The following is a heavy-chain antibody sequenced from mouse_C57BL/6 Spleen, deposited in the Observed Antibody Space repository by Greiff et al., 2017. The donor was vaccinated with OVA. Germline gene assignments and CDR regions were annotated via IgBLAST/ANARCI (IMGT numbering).Heavy chain of an antibody. CDR1: GFTFSSYA. J-gene: IGHJ4*01. CDR2: ISDGGSYT. D-gene: IGHD2-3*01. CDR3: ARDRDGYYNYAMDY. Sequence: EVKVVESGGGLVKPGGSLKLSCAASGFTFSSYAMSWVRQTPEKRLEWVATISDGGSYTYYPDNVKGRFTISRDNAKNNLYLQMSHLKSEDTAMYYCARDRDGYYNYAMDYWGQGTSVTVSS. V-gene: IGHV5-4*01.